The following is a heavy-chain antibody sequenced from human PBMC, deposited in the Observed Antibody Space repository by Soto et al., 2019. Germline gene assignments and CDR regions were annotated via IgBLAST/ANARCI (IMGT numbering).Heavy chain of an antibody. CDR1: GFTFSSYA. CDR3: ARERYCGSTSCYRRYYYYYGMYV. D-gene: IGHD2-2*01. V-gene: IGHV3-30-3*01. CDR2: ISYDGNNK. Sequence: QVQLVESGGGVVQPGRSLRLSCAASGFTFSSYAMHWVRQAPGKGLEWVAVISYDGNNKYYADSVKGRFTISRDNSKNTLYLQMNSLRAEDTAVYYCARERYCGSTSCYRRYYYYYGMYVWGQGTTVTVSS. J-gene: IGHJ6*02.